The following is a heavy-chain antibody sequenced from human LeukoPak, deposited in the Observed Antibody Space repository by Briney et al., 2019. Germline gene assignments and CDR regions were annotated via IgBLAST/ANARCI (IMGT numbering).Heavy chain of an antibody. CDR3: ARGVAAARFDY. J-gene: IGHJ4*02. CDR1: GGTFSSYA. V-gene: IGHV1-69*05. D-gene: IGHD6-13*01. CDR2: IIPIFGTA. Sequence: ASVKVSCKASGGTFSSYAIGWVRQAPGQGLEWMGGIIPIFGTANYAQKFQGRVTITTDESTSTAYMELSSLRSEDTAVYYCARGVAAARFDYWGQGTLVTVSS.